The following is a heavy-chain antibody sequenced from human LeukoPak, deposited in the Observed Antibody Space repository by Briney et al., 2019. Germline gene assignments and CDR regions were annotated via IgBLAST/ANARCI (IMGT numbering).Heavy chain of an antibody. D-gene: IGHD2-15*01. Sequence: GGSLRLSCAASGFTFSSYEMNWVRQAPGKGLEWVSYISSSGSTIYYADSVEGRFTISRDNAKNSLYLQMNSLRAEDTAVYYCARVGCSGGSCYGYNWYFDLWGRGTLVTVSS. V-gene: IGHV3-48*03. CDR3: ARVGCSGGSCYGYNWYFDL. CDR1: GFTFSSYE. J-gene: IGHJ2*01. CDR2: ISSSGSTI.